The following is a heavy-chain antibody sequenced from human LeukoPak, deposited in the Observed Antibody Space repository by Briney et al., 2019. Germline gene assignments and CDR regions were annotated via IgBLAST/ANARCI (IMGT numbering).Heavy chain of an antibody. V-gene: IGHV3-48*03. CDR1: GITFSSSE. CDR2: ISSSGIR. J-gene: IGHJ4*02. Sequence: GGSLRLSCAASGITFSSSEMNWVRQAPGKGLEWVSFISSSGIRYYGDFVTGRFTISRYNAKNSLYLQMNILRAEDTAIYYCVRGRFFDYWGQGTLVTVCS. CDR3: VRGRFFDY.